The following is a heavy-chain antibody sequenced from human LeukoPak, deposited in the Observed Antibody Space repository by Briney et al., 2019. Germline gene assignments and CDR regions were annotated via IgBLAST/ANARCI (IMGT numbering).Heavy chain of an antibody. V-gene: IGHV4-61*02. CDR1: GGSISSGSYY. Sequence: PSETLSLTCTVSGGSISSGSYYWSWIRQPAGKGLEWIGRIYTSGSTNYNPSLKSRVTISVDTSKNQFSLKLSSVTAADTAVYYCARELIQLRYFDWLANFDYWGQGTLVTVSS. D-gene: IGHD3-9*01. J-gene: IGHJ4*02. CDR2: IYTSGST. CDR3: ARELIQLRYFDWLANFDY.